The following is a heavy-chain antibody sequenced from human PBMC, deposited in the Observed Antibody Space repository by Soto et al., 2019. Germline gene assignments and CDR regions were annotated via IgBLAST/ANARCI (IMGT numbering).Heavy chain of an antibody. CDR3: ARDHSYYDSSGYYLIDY. CDR1: GFIFISYA. J-gene: IGHJ4*02. Sequence: GGSLRLSCAASGFIFISYAMHWVRQAPCKGLEWVAVISYDGSNKYYADSVKGRFTISRDNSKNTLYLQMNSLRAEDTAVYYCARDHSYYDSSGYYLIDYWGQGTLVTVSS. CDR2: ISYDGSNK. V-gene: IGHV3-30-3*01. D-gene: IGHD3-22*01.